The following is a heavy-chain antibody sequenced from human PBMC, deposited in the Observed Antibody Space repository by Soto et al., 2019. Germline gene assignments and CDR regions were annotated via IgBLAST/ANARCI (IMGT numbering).Heavy chain of an antibody. CDR1: GFTFSSYA. V-gene: IGHV3-23*01. Sequence: GGSLRLSCAASGFTFSSYAMSWVRQAPGKGLEWVSAISGSGGSTYYADSVKGRFTISRDNSKNTLYLQMNSLRAEDTAVYYCAKVPPPAKLSGSYYYYWGQGTLVTVSS. CDR2: ISGSGGST. J-gene: IGHJ4*02. CDR3: AKVPPPAKLSGSYYYY. D-gene: IGHD3-10*01.